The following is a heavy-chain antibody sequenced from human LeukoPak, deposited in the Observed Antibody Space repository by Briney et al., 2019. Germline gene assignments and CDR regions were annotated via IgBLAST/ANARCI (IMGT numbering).Heavy chain of an antibody. J-gene: IGHJ4*02. V-gene: IGHV1-2*02. CDR3: ARDLTATMKIDY. CDR2: INPNSGGT. D-gene: IGHD5-12*01. CDR1: GYTFTRYY. Sequence: ASVKVSCKASGYTFTRYYMHWVRQAPGQGLEWMGWINPNSGGTNYAQKFQGRVTMTRDTSISTAYMELSRLRSDDTAVYYCARDLTATMKIDYWGQGTLVTVSS.